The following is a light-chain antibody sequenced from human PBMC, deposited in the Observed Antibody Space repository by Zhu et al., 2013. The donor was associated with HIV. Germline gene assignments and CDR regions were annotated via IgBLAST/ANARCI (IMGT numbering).Light chain of an antibody. CDR2: GAS. J-gene: IGKJ3*01. CDR3: QQSGSSPFT. Sequence: EIVLTQSPGTLPLSPGERATLSCRASQSVSSSYLAWYQQKPGQAPRLLIYGASSRATGIPDRFSGSGSETDFTLTISRLEPEDFAVYYCQQSGSSPFTFGPGTKVDFK. CDR1: QSVSSSY. V-gene: IGKV3-20*01.